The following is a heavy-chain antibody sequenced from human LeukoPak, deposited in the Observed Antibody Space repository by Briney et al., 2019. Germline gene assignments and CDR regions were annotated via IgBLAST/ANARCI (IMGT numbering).Heavy chain of an antibody. D-gene: IGHD2-2*01. CDR3: ARARYANAWYAFDI. Sequence: SSESLSLTCTVSGGSVSSYYWSWIRRPPGRGLEWVAYLSHSGSSDSNPSLTSRVTTLVETSKNQLSLKLTSVTAADTAVYYCARARYANAWYAFDIWGHGTMVTVSS. J-gene: IGHJ3*02. CDR2: LSHSGSS. CDR1: GGSVSSYY. V-gene: IGHV4-59*02.